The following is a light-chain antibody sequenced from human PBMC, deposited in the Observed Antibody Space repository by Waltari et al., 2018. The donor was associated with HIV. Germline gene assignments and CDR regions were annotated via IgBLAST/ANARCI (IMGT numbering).Light chain of an antibody. Sequence: EIQMTQSPSSLSASVGDRVIITCRASQAIGNYLNWYQQKPGKAPKVLIYAASSLERGVPPRFSGSGFGTDFTLTITTLQPEDFGTYYCQQSYSTPPYTFGPGTKLEI. CDR2: AAS. J-gene: IGKJ2*01. V-gene: IGKV1-39*01. CDR3: QQSYSTPPYT. CDR1: QAIGNY.